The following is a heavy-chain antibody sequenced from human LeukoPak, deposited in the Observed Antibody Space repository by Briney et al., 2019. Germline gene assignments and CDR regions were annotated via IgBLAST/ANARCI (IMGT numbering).Heavy chain of an antibody. Sequence: ASVKVSCKASGYTFTSYDINWVRQATGQGLEWMGWMNPNGGNTGYAQKFQGRVTMTRNTSISTAYMELSSLGSEDTAVYYCARGRLWCSGGSCYLYWGQGTLVTVSS. CDR2: MNPNGGNT. CDR1: GYTFTSYD. CDR3: ARGRLWCSGGSCYLY. J-gene: IGHJ4*02. D-gene: IGHD2-15*01. V-gene: IGHV1-8*01.